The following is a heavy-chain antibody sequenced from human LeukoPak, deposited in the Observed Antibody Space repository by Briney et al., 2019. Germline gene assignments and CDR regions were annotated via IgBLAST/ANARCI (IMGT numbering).Heavy chain of an antibody. D-gene: IGHD3-22*01. Sequence: GGSLRLSCAASGFTFSHYSMNWVRQAPGKGLEWVSYISSSSSTIYYADSVKGRFTISRDNAKNSLYLQMNSLRAEDTAVYYCAKGSHYYDSSGYLDYWGQGTLVTVSS. CDR3: AKGSHYYDSSGYLDY. CDR2: ISSSSSTI. V-gene: IGHV3-48*01. J-gene: IGHJ4*02. CDR1: GFTFSHYS.